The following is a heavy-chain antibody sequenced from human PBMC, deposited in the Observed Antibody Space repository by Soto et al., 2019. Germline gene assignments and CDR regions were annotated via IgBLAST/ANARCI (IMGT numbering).Heavy chain of an antibody. V-gene: IGHV1-18*01. Sequence: ASVKVSCKASGYTFTSYGISWVRQAPGQGLEWMGWISAYNGNTNYAQKLQGRVTMTTDTSTSTAYMELRSLRSDDTAVYYCARDRGLPDFWSGFYIWGQGTMVTVSS. CDR3: ARDRGLPDFWSGFYI. D-gene: IGHD3-3*01. CDR2: ISAYNGNT. CDR1: GYTFTSYG. J-gene: IGHJ3*02.